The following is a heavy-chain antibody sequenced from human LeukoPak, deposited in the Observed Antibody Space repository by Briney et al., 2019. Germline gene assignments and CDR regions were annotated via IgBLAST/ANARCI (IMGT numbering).Heavy chain of an antibody. CDR1: GASISSSY. V-gene: IGHV4-59*01. D-gene: IGHD3-10*01. J-gene: IGHJ4*02. CDR3: AIGDRAHFDY. CDR2: IYNSGST. Sequence: SETLSLTCTVSGASISSSYWSWIRQPPGKGLEWIGYIYNSGSTNYNPSLKSRVTISVDTSKNQFSLKLSSVTAADTAMYYCAIGDRAHFDYWGQGTLVTVSS.